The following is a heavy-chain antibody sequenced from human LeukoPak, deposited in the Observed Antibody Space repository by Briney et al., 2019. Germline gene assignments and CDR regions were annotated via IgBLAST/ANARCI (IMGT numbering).Heavy chain of an antibody. CDR1: GGSISSDY. CDR3: ARVNMIVVRAFDY. V-gene: IGHV4-59*12. J-gene: IGHJ4*02. D-gene: IGHD3-22*01. CDR2: IYYSGST. Sequence: PSETLSLTCTVSGGSISSDYWSWIRQPPGKGLEWIGYIYYSGSTNYNPSLKSRVTISVDTSKNQFSLKLSSVTAADTAVYYCARVNMIVVRAFDYWGQGTLVTVSS.